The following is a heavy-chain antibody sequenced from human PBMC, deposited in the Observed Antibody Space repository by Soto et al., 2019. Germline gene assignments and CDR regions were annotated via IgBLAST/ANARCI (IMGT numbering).Heavy chain of an antibody. J-gene: IGHJ4*02. CDR1: GYSFAGYW. D-gene: IGHD2-8*01. V-gene: IGHV5-10-1*01. CDR3: ARLTGCSNRKCYRFDY. CDR2: IDPSDSQT. Sequence: PGESLKICCKGSGYSFAGYWITWVRQKPGKGREWMGRIDPSDSQTYYSPSFRGHVTISVTKSITTVFLQWSSLKASDTAMYYCARLTGCSNRKCYRFDYWGQGALVTVSS.